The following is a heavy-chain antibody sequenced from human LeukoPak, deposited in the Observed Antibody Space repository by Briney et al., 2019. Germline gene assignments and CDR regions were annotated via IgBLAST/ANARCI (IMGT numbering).Heavy chain of an antibody. CDR3: VKSIVNSGTYIPFDY. CDR2: IFYDEGT. D-gene: IGHD1-26*01. CDR1: SGSFRTYY. J-gene: IGHJ4*02. V-gene: IGHV4-59*01. Sequence: PSETLSLTCTVSSGSFRTYYWSWIRQPPGKGLEWIGYIFYDEGTSYNPSLKSRVTISVDTSNNQLSPKVNSVTAADTAMYYCVKSIVNSGTYIPFDYWGQGTLVTVSS.